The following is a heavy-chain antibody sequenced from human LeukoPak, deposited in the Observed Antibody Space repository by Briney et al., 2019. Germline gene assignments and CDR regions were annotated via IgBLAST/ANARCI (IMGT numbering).Heavy chain of an antibody. Sequence: GGSLRLSCAASGFTFSSYSMNWVRQAPGKGLEWVSSISSSSYIYYADSVKGRFTISRDNAKNSLYLQMNSLRAEDTAVYYCARAFIAVAGFDYWGQGTLVTVSS. V-gene: IGHV3-21*01. CDR3: ARAFIAVAGFDY. J-gene: IGHJ4*02. CDR1: GFTFSSYS. D-gene: IGHD6-19*01. CDR2: ISSSSYI.